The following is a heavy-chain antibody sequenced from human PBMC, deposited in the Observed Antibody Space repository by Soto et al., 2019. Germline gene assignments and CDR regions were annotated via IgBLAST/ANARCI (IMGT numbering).Heavy chain of an antibody. CDR3: ARGRYSSGWYPHNWFDP. Sequence: SETLSLTCTVSGGSISSYYWSWIRQPPGKGLEWIGYIYYSGSTNYNPSLKSRVTISVDTSKNQFSLKLSSVTAADTAVYYCARGRYSSGWYPHNWFDPWGQGTLVTVSS. CDR2: IYYSGST. J-gene: IGHJ5*02. D-gene: IGHD6-19*01. CDR1: GGSISSYY. V-gene: IGHV4-59*01.